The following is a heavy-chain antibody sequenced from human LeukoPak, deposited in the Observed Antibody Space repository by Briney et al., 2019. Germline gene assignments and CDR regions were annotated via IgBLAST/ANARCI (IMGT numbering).Heavy chain of an antibody. CDR2: IYTSGSI. CDR3: ARLAGSSSSDC. V-gene: IGHV4-4*09. CDR1: GDSISSDY. D-gene: IGHD6-6*01. J-gene: IGHJ4*02. Sequence: PSETLSLTCTVSGDSISSDYWSWIRQPPGKGLEWIGYIYTSGSINYNPSLKSRVTISLDMSKNQFSLKLSSVTAADTAVYYCARLAGSSSSDCWGQGTLVTVSS.